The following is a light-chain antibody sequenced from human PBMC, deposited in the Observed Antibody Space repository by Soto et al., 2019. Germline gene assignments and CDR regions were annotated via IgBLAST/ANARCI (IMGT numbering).Light chain of an antibody. CDR3: QVSDSSSDHVV. J-gene: IGLJ2*01. CDR1: NIGSKS. Sequence: SYELTQPPSVSVAPGKTARITCGGNNIGSKSVHWYQQKPGQAPVLVIYYDSDRPSGIPERFSGSNSGNTATLTISRVEARDEADYHCQVSDSSSDHVVFGGGTQLTVL. V-gene: IGLV3-21*04. CDR2: YDS.